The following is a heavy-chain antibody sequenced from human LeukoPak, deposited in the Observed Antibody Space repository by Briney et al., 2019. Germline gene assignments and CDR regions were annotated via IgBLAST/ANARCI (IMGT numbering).Heavy chain of an antibody. J-gene: IGHJ5*02. V-gene: IGHV3-48*01. D-gene: IGHD5-12*01. CDR1: GFTLSGFA. Sequence: GRSLRLSCAASGFTLSGFAMHWVRQAPGKGLEWVSHIRSSSETFYADSVKGRFTISRDNARNSLYLQMNNLRGEDTAIYYCARDAGNSGYGCDLWGQETLVTVSS. CDR2: IRSSSET. CDR3: ARDAGNSGYGCDL.